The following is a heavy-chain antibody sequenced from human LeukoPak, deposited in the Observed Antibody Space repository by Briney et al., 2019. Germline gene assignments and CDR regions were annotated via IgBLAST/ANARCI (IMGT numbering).Heavy chain of an antibody. CDR2: IIPIFGTA. V-gene: IGHV1-69*05. CDR3: ARDMGRMGEDY. CDR1: GYTFTSYY. J-gene: IGHJ4*02. Sequence: GASVKVSCKASGYTFTSYYMHWVRQAPGQGLEWMGGIIPIFGTANYAQKFQGRVTITTDESTSTAYMELSSLRSEDTAVYYCARDMGRMGEDYWGQGTLVTVSS. D-gene: IGHD3-16*01.